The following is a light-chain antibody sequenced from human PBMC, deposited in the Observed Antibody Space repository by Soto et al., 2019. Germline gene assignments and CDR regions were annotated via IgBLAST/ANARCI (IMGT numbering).Light chain of an antibody. Sequence: QSVLTQPASVSGSPGQSITISCTGTSSDVGGNHYVSWYQQHPGKAPKLMIYEVSNRPSGVSNRFSGSKSGNTASLTISGLQAEDEADYFCSSYTTINTIFGGGTQLTVL. CDR3: SSYTTINTI. J-gene: IGLJ2*01. V-gene: IGLV2-14*01. CDR1: SSDVGGNHY. CDR2: EVS.